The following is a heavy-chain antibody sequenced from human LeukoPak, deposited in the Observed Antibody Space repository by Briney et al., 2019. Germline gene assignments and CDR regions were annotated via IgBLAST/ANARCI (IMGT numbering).Heavy chain of an antibody. J-gene: IGHJ6*02. Sequence: PGRSLRLSCAASGFTFSSYGMHWVRQAPGEGLEWVAVISYDGSNKYYADSVKGRFTISRDNSKNTLYLQMNSLRAEDTAVYYCAKDSYCSSTSCYSDGMDVWGQGTTVTVSS. CDR2: ISYDGSNK. CDR3: AKDSYCSSTSCYSDGMDV. CDR1: GFTFSSYG. V-gene: IGHV3-30*18. D-gene: IGHD2-2*01.